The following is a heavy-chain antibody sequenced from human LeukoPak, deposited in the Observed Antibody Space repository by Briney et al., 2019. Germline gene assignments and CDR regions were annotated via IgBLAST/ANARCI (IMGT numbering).Heavy chain of an antibody. CDR1: GGSFSGYY. V-gene: IGHV4-34*01. D-gene: IGHD1-14*01. J-gene: IGHJ4*02. CDR2: INHSGST. Sequence: SETLSLTCAVYGGSFSGYYWSWIRQPPGKGLEWIGEINHSGSTNYNPSLKSRVTISVDTSKNQFSLKLSSVTAADTAVYYCARLTEEWDYWGQGTLVTVSS. CDR3: ARLTEEWDY.